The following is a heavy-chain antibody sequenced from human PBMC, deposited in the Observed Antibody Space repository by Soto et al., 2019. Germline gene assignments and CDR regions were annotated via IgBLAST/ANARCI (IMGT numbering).Heavy chain of an antibody. D-gene: IGHD3-3*01. V-gene: IGHV4-34*01. Sequence: PSETLSLTCSVYGGSFSDHYWSWIRQPPGKGLEWIGEINHSGSTNYNPSLKSRVTISVHTPKNQFSLKLSSVSAADTAVYYCARARKGSGSDYCYHYGMDVWGKGTTVTVSS. CDR1: GGSFSDHY. J-gene: IGHJ6*04. CDR3: ARARKGSGSDYCYHYGMDV. CDR2: INHSGST.